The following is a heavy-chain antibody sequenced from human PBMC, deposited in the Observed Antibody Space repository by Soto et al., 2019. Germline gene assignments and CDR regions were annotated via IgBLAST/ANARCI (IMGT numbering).Heavy chain of an antibody. CDR1: GDSITSNSYF. CDR3: ARHFSVDSFDY. CDR2: IYYSGTT. Sequence: SETLSLTCTVSGDSITSNSYFWAWIRQPPGKGLEWIGSIYYSGTTYYNPSLKSRVTISVDRSKNQFSLKLSSVTAADTAVYYCARHFSVDSFDYWGPGALVTVSS. V-gene: IGHV4-39*01. J-gene: IGHJ4*02.